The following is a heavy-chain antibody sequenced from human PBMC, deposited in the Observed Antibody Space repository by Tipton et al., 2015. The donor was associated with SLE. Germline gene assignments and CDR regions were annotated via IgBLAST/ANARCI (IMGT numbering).Heavy chain of an antibody. D-gene: IGHD6-13*01. CDR1: GGSISSSSYY. Sequence: TLSLTCTVSGGSISSSSYYWGWIRQPPGKGLEWIGSIYYSGSTYYNPSLKSRVTISVDTSKNQFSLKLSSVTAADTAVYYCARESGPIAAAGTWNWFDPWGQGTLVTVSS. CDR2: IYYSGST. CDR3: ARESGPIAAAGTWNWFDP. J-gene: IGHJ5*02. V-gene: IGHV4-39*07.